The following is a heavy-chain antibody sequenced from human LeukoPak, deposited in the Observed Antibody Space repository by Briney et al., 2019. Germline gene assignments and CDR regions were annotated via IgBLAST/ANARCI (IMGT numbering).Heavy chain of an antibody. D-gene: IGHD2-2*01. V-gene: IGHV3-21*01. J-gene: IGHJ4*02. CDR2: ISSSSSYI. Sequence: GGSLRLSCAASGFTFSSYEMNWVRQAPGKGLEWVSSISSSSSYIYYADSVKGRFTISRDNAKNSLYLQMNSLRAEDTAVYYCASGVVVPEYYFDYWGQGTLVTVSS. CDR3: ASGVVVPEYYFDY. CDR1: GFTFSSYE.